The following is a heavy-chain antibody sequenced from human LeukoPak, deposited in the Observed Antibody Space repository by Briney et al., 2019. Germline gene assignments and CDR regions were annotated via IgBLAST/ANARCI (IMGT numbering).Heavy chain of an antibody. J-gene: IGHJ4*02. CDR1: GGSISSSSYY. Sequence: PSETLSLTCTVSGGSISSSSYYWGWIRQPPGKGLEWIGSIYYSGSTYYNPSLKSRVTISVDTSKNQFSLKLSSVTAADTAVYYCARGVRLIAAHPWLCFDYWGQGTLVTVSS. CDR2: IYYSGST. V-gene: IGHV4-39*07. CDR3: ARGVRLIAAHPWLCFDY. D-gene: IGHD6-6*01.